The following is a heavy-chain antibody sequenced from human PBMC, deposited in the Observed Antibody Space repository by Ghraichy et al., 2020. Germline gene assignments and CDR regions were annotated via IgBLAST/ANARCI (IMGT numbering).Heavy chain of an antibody. CDR1: GGSISSSSYY. D-gene: IGHD5-24*01. J-gene: IGHJ4*02. Sequence: SETLSLTCTVSGGSISSSSYYWGWIRQPPGKGLEWIGSIYYSGSTYYNPSLKSRVTISVDTSKNQFSLKLSSVTAADTAVYYCASVEMATIFWYWGQGTLVTVSS. CDR3: ASVEMATIFWY. V-gene: IGHV4-39*01. CDR2: IYYSGST.